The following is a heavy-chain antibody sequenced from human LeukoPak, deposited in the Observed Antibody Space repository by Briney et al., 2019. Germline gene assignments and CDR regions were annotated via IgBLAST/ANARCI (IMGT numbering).Heavy chain of an antibody. Sequence: PSETLSLTCTVSGDSISSGAYAWTWIRQSPGKGLEWIGYVYNSGGTHYNPSLRSRLSISADMSQNKFSLNLSSVTAADTAVYYCARYEYARSDNTGLRYFHHWGQGTLVTVSS. V-gene: IGHV4-30-4*01. CDR2: VYNSGGT. D-gene: IGHD3-16*01. CDR1: GDSISSGAYA. J-gene: IGHJ1*01. CDR3: ARYEYARSDNTGLRYFHH.